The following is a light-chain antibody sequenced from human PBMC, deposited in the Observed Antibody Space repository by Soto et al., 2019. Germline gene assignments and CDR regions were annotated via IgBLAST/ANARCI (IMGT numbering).Light chain of an antibody. Sequence: QSALTQPRSVSGSPGQSVTISCTGASSDVGGYNYVSRYQQHPGKAPKLMIYDVSKRPSGVPDRFSGSKSGNTASLTSSGLQTEDEADYYCCSYAGRYTYVFGTGTKLTVL. CDR3: CSYAGRYTYV. V-gene: IGLV2-11*01. CDR1: SSDVGGYNY. CDR2: DVS. J-gene: IGLJ1*01.